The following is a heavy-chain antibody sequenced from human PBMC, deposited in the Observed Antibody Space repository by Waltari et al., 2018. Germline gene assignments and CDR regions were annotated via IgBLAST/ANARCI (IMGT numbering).Heavy chain of an antibody. CDR2: IRSKAYGGTT. J-gene: IGHJ3*02. V-gene: IGHV3-49*04. D-gene: IGHD2-21*02. Sequence: EVQLVESGGGLVQPGRSLRLSCTASGFTFGDYAMSWVRQAPGKGLEWVGFIRSKAYGGTTEYAASVKGRFTISRDDSKSIAYLQMNSLKTEDTAVYYCTREGDWAFDIWGQGTMVTVSS. CDR1: GFTFGDYA. CDR3: TREGDWAFDI.